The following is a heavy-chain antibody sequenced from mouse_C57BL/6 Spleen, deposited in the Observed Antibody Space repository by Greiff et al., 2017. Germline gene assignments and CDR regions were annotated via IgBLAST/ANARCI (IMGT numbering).Heavy chain of an antibody. J-gene: IGHJ1*03. V-gene: IGHV1-26*01. D-gene: IGHD2-3*01. CDR2: INPNNGGT. CDR3: ASGWSDWYFDV. CDR1: GYTFTDYY. Sequence: EVQLQQSGPELVKPGASVKISCKASGYTFTDYYMNWVKQSHGKSLEWIGDINPNNGGTSYNQKFKGKATLTVDKSSSTAYMELRSLTSEDSAVYYCASGWSDWYFDVWGTGTTVTVSS.